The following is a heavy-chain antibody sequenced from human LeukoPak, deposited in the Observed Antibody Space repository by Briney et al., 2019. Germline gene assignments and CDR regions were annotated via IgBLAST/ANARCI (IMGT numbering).Heavy chain of an antibody. J-gene: IGHJ4*02. CDR2: IYYSGST. D-gene: IGHD3-16*02. V-gene: IGHV4-59*08. CDR3: ARQVTFGGVIVLFDY. CDR1: GGSISSYY. Sequence: SETLSLTCTVSGGSISSYYWSWIRQPPGKGLEWIGYIYYSGSTNYNPSLKSQVTISVDTSKNQFSLKLSSVTAADTAVYYCARQVTFGGVIVLFDYWGQGTLVTVSS.